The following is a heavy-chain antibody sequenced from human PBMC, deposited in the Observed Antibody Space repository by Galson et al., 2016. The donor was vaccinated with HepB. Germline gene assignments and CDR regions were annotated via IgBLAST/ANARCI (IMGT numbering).Heavy chain of an antibody. V-gene: IGHV3-23*01. J-gene: IGHJ4*02. D-gene: IGHD1-26*01. CDR3: AGGTAWHRFNF. CDR1: GFSISSYA. Sequence: SLRLSCAASGFSISSYAMRWVRQAPGKGLEWVSSINVNGETTYYADSVKGRFTISRDNSKNTLYLQMSSLRVEDAAIYFCAGGTAWHRFNFWGQGSLVIVSS. CDR2: INVNGETT.